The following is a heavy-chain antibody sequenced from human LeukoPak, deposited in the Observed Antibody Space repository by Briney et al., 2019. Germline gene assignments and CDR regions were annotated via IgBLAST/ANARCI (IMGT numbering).Heavy chain of an antibody. J-gene: IGHJ3*02. D-gene: IGHD6-13*01. CDR2: ISSSRSYI. Sequence: GGALRLSCAASGVTFSSYSMNWVRQAPGEGLEWGSCISSSRSYIYYADSVKGRFTISRDNANNSLYLKMNSLRAEDTAVYYCEREKQQLVIRAVAVDGAFDIWGQGTMVTVSS. CDR3: EREKQQLVIRAVAVDGAFDI. CDR1: GVTFSSYS. V-gene: IGHV3-21*01.